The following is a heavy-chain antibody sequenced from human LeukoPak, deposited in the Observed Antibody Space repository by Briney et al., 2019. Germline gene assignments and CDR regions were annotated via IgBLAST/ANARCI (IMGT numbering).Heavy chain of an antibody. CDR2: INPNSGGT. Sequence: ASVKVSCKTSGYTFTGYYMHWVRQAPGQGLEWMGWINPNSGGTNYAQKFQGRVTVTRDTSISTAYMELSRLRSDDTAVYYCANTPPHYDILTGYYNSLDWYFDLWGRGTLVTVSS. V-gene: IGHV1-2*02. J-gene: IGHJ2*01. CDR1: GYTFTGYY. D-gene: IGHD3-9*01. CDR3: ANTPPHYDILTGYYNSLDWYFDL.